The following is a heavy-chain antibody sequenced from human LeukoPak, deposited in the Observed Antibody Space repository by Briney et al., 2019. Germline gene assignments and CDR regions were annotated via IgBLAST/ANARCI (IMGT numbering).Heavy chain of an antibody. Sequence: PSETLSLTGTVSGGSISSSSYYWGWIRQPPGKGREWIGSIYYSGRTYYNPSLKSRVTISVDTSNNQSSLKLSSVTAADTTVYYCARLDRTTTIFGVVINDYWGQGTLVTVSS. CDR1: GGSISSSSYY. V-gene: IGHV4-39*01. J-gene: IGHJ4*02. CDR2: IYYSGRT. CDR3: ARLDRTTTIFGVVINDY. D-gene: IGHD3-3*01.